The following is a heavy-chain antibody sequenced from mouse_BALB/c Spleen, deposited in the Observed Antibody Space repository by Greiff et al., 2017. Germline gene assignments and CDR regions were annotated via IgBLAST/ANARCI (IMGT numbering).Heavy chain of an antibody. V-gene: IGHV3-1*02. CDR3: ARRGIYDGYYVFDY. D-gene: IGHD2-3*01. CDR1: GYSITSGYS. Sequence: DVQLQESGPDLVKPSQSLSLTCTVTGYSITSGYSWHWLRPFPGNQLEWMGYIHYSGSTNYNPSLKSRISITRDTSKNQFFLQLNSVTTEDTGTYYCARRGIYDGYYVFDYWGQGTTLTVSS. CDR2: IHYSGST. J-gene: IGHJ2*01.